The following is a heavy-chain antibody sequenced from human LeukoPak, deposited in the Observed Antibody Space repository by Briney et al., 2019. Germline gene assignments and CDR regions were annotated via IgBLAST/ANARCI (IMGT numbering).Heavy chain of an antibody. CDR2: IYYSGST. V-gene: IGHV4-61*08. CDR3: ARRRGRGYDLPSKYYFDY. J-gene: IGHJ4*02. D-gene: IGHD5-12*01. Sequence: PSQTLSLTCTVSGGSISSGGYYWSWIRQPPGKGLEWIGYIYYSGSTNYNPSLKSRVTISVDTSRNQFSLKLSSVTAADTAVYYCARRRGRGYDLPSKYYFDYWGQGTLVTVSS. CDR1: GGSISSGGYY.